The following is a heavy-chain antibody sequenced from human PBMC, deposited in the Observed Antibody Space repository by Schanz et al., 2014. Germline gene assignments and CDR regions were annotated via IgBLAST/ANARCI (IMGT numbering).Heavy chain of an antibody. CDR1: GYTFTDFY. D-gene: IGHD5-12*01. J-gene: IGHJ4*02. CDR3: ARGAAEMATMTPWRY. V-gene: IGHV1-18*04. Sequence: QLQLVQSGAEVKQPGASVRVSCKASGYTFTDFYIHWVRQAPGQGLEWMGWISAYNGNTNYAQKLQGRVTMTTDTSTSTAYMDLRSLRSDDTAVYYCARGAAEMATMTPWRYWGQGTLVTVSS. CDR2: ISAYNGNT.